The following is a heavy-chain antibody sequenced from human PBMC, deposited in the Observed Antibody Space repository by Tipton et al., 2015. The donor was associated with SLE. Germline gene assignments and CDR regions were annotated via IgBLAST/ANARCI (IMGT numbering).Heavy chain of an antibody. CDR2: ISYDGSNK. Sequence: QLVQSGGGVVQPGRSLRLSCAASGFTFSSYAMHWVRQAPGKGLEWVAVISYDGSNKYYADSVKGRFTISRDNSKNTLYLQMNSLRAEDTAVYYCARDGEGPGYYDSSTYARGSYMDVWGKGTTVTVSS. J-gene: IGHJ6*03. D-gene: IGHD3-22*01. V-gene: IGHV3-30-3*01. CDR3: ARDGEGPGYYDSSTYARGSYMDV. CDR1: GFTFSSYA.